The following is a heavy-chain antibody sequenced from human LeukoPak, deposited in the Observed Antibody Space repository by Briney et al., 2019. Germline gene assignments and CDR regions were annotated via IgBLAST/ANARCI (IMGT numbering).Heavy chain of an antibody. D-gene: IGHD5-12*01. J-gene: IGHJ4*02. CDR3: AKRGYSGYDLGPRWYFDY. Sequence: GGSLRLSCAASGFTVSSNYMSWVRQAPGKGLEWVSVIYSGGSTYYADSVKGRFTISRDNSKNTLYLQMNSLRAEDTAVYYCAKRGYSGYDLGPRWYFDYWGQGTLVTVSS. V-gene: IGHV3-53*01. CDR1: GFTVSSNY. CDR2: IYSGGST.